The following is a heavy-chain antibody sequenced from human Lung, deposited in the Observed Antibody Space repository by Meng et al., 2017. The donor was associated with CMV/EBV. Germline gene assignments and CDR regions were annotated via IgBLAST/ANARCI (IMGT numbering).Heavy chain of an antibody. J-gene: IGHJ4*02. CDR2: INPSDNTT. CDR3: ARDLGYSSSWYFQYYFDC. V-gene: IGHV1-46*01. Sequence: SVKVSCXASGYTLTNYYIHWVRQAPGQGLEWMGIINPSDNTTIYAQKFQGRVTMTRDTSTSTVYMELSSLRSDDTALYYCARDLGYSSSWYFQYYFDCWGQGTLVTVSS. D-gene: IGHD6-13*01. CDR1: GYTLTNYY.